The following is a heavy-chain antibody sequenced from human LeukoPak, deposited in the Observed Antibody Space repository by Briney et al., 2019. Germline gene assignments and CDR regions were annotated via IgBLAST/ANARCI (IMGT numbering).Heavy chain of an antibody. CDR3: ARAGVVVVAATLDHNRVFDY. Sequence: GGSLRLSCAASGFTFSSYSMNWVRQAPGKGLEWVSVIYSGGSTYYADSVKGRFTISRDNSKNTLYLQMNSLRAEDTAVYYCARAGVVVVAATLDHNRVFDYWGQGTLVTVSS. CDR2: IYSGGST. CDR1: GFTFSSYS. J-gene: IGHJ4*02. V-gene: IGHV3-66*01. D-gene: IGHD2-15*01.